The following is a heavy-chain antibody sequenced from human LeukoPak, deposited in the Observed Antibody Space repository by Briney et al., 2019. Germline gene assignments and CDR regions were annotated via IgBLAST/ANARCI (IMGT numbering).Heavy chain of an antibody. Sequence: SETLSLTCTVSGDSVSNYYWTWIRQPPGKGLEWVGYIYYSGSTYYSPSLKSRVTISVDTSKNQFSLKLSSVTAADTAVYYCARRLIDYSQRGFDPWGQGTLVTVSS. CDR2: IYYSGST. CDR3: ARRLIDYSQRGFDP. CDR1: GDSVSNYY. J-gene: IGHJ5*02. D-gene: IGHD2-15*01. V-gene: IGHV4-59*02.